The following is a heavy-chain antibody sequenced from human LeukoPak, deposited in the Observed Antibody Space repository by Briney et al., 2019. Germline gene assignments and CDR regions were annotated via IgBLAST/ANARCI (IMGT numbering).Heavy chain of an antibody. V-gene: IGHV3-73*01. D-gene: IGHD1-14*01. CDR3: TTGLTYKSGNY. J-gene: IGHJ4*02. CDR1: GFTFSGSA. CDR2: IRSKANSYAT. Sequence: GGSLRLSCAASGFTFSGSAMHWVRQASGKGLEWVGRIRSKANSYATAYAASVKGRFTISRDDSKNTAYLQMNSLKTEDTAVYYCTTGLTYKSGNYWGQGTLVTVSS.